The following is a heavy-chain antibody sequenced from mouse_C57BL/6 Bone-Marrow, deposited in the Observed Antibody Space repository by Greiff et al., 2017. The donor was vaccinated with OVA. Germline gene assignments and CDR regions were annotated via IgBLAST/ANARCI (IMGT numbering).Heavy chain of an antibody. Sequence: QVQLQQSGPGLVQPSQSLSITCTVSGFSLTSYGVHWVRPSPGKGLEWLGVIWSGGSTDYNAAFISRLSISKDNSKSQVFFKMNSLQADDTAIYYCARNLWPYYYAMDYWGQGTSVTVSS. CDR3: ARNLWPYYYAMDY. CDR2: IWSGGST. V-gene: IGHV2-2*01. D-gene: IGHD1-1*02. CDR1: GFSLTSYG. J-gene: IGHJ4*01.